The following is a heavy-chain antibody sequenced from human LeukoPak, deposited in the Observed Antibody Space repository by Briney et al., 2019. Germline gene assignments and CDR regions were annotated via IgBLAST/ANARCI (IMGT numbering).Heavy chain of an antibody. CDR2: FYQSGST. D-gene: IGHD3-3*01. V-gene: IGHV4-38-2*02. CDR3: ARGAGYYDFWSGYYSYYYMDV. CDR1: GYSISSAYY. Sequence: LGTLSLTCTVPGYSISSAYYWGWTRRPPRKGLEWIGTFYQSGSTYSNRSLKSRVTISVDQSKNQFSLKLSSVTAEDTAVYYCARGAGYYDFWSGYYSYYYMDVWGKGTTVTVSS. J-gene: IGHJ6*03.